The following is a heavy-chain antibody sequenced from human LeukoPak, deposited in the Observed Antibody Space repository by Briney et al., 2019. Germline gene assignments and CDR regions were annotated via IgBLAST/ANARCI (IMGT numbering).Heavy chain of an antibody. J-gene: IGHJ3*02. CDR3: ARCSRSSTDCYSAFDI. CDR2: ITNWNGGST. D-gene: IGHD2-2*02. CDR1: GFTFDDYG. Sequence: RSGGSLRLSCEASGFTFDDYGMSWVRHSTGKGLEWVSAITNWNGGSTGYADSVRGRFTISRDNAKNSLYLQMNSLRAEDTALYYCARCSRSSTDCYSAFDIWGQGTMVTVSS. V-gene: IGHV3-20*04.